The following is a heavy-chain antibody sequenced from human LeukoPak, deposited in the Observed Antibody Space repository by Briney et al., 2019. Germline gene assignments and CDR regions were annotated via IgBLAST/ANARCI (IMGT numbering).Heavy chain of an antibody. CDR1: GFTFSSYW. V-gene: IGHV3-7*01. CDR3: ARVGGWNFDWLFRREVYYYYYMDV. CDR2: IKQDGGEK. Sequence: PGGSLRLSCSASGFTFSSYWMSWVLQAPGKGLEWVANIKQDGGEKYYVDSVKGGFTISRDNAKNSLYLQMNSLRAEDTAVYYCARVGGWNFDWLFRREVYYYYYMDVWGKGTTVTISS. D-gene: IGHD3-9*01. J-gene: IGHJ6*03.